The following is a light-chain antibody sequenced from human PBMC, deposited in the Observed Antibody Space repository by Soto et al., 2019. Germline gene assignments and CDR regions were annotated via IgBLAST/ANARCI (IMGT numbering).Light chain of an antibody. Sequence: DIQMTQSPSTLSASVGDRVTITCRASQSISSWLAWYQQKPGKAPKLLIYDASSLESGVPSGFSGSGSGTEFTLTISGLQPDDFATYYCQQYNSYWTFGQGTKVDIK. V-gene: IGKV1-5*01. CDR3: QQYNSYWT. CDR2: DAS. CDR1: QSISSW. J-gene: IGKJ1*01.